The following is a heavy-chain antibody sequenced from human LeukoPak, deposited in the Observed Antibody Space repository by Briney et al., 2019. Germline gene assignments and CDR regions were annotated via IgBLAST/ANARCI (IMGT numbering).Heavy chain of an antibody. Sequence: GASVKVSCKASGYTFTNYGISWVRQAPGQGLEWMGWISAYNGNTNYAQKVQGRVTMTTDTSTSTAYMELRSLRSDDTAVYYCARESVLLWLGELSMDVWGRGTTVTISS. CDR3: ARESVLLWLGELSMDV. CDR1: GYTFTNYG. V-gene: IGHV1-18*01. CDR2: ISAYNGNT. J-gene: IGHJ6*03. D-gene: IGHD3-10*01.